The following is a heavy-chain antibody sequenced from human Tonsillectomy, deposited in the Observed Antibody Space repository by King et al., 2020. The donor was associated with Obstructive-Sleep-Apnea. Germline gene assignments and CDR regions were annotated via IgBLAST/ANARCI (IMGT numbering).Heavy chain of an antibody. CDR3: AKDQSLVDSNSVPWGY. CDR2: ISGSGGST. CDR1: GFTFSNYA. V-gene: IGHV3-23*04. D-gene: IGHD2-2*01. Sequence: VQLVESGGGLVQPGGSLRLSCAASGFTFSNYAMSWVRQAPGKGLQWFSIISGSGGSTHYAGSVKGRFTISRDNSKNTLNLQMNSLRAEDTAVYYCAKDQSLVDSNSVPWGYWGQGTLVTVSS. J-gene: IGHJ4*02.